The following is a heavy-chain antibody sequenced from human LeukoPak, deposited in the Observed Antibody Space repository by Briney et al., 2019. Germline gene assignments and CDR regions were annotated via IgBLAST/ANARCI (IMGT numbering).Heavy chain of an antibody. V-gene: IGHV3-53*01. Sequence: PGGSLRLSCAASGFTVSSNFMSWVRQAPGKGLEWVSVIYSGGSTYYADSVKGRFTISRDNSKNTLYLQMNSLRAEDTAVYYCARDRSIAVAGYYYYYGMDVWGQGTTVTVSS. CDR3: ARDRSIAVAGYYYYYGMDV. J-gene: IGHJ6*02. D-gene: IGHD6-19*01. CDR2: IYSGGST. CDR1: GFTVSSNF.